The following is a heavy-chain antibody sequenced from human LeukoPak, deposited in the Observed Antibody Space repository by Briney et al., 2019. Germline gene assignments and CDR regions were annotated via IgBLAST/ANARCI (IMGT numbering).Heavy chain of an antibody. J-gene: IGHJ3*02. CDR3: ARSRIVGAPSGAFDI. D-gene: IGHD1-26*01. CDR1: GFTFSDYY. Sequence: GGFLRLSCAASGFTFSDYYMSWIRQAPGKGLEWVSYIISSGSTIYYADSVKGRFTISRDNAKNSLYLQMNSLRAEDTAVYYCARSRIVGAPSGAFDIWGQGTMVTVSS. V-gene: IGHV3-11*04. CDR2: IISSGSTI.